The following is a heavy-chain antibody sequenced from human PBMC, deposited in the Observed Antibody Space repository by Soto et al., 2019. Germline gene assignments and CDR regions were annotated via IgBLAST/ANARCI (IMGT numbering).Heavy chain of an antibody. CDR2: IYYSGST. D-gene: IGHD2-8*01. J-gene: IGHJ6*03. CDR3: ARQVVRYYYMDV. V-gene: IGHV4-39*01. CDR1: GGSISSGSYY. Sequence: SETLSLTCTVSGGSISSGSYYWGWIRQPPGKGLEWIGSIYYSGSTYYNPSLKSRVTISVDTSKNQFSLKLSSVTTADTAVYYCARQVVRYYYMDVWGKGTTVTVSS.